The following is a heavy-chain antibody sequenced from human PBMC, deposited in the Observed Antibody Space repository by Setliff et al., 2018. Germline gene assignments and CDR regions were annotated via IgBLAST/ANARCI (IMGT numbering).Heavy chain of an antibody. Sequence: HPGGSLRLSCAASGFTFSSYAMSWVRQAPGKGLEWVSGLNDDGHNTDYADSAKGRFTISRDNAKKSVDLQMNSLRAEDTAVYYCATKAVDGTGGQGTLVTVSS. CDR2: LNDDGHNT. D-gene: IGHD6-19*01. V-gene: IGHV3-23*01. CDR1: GFTFSSYA. CDR3: ATKAVDGT. J-gene: IGHJ4*02.